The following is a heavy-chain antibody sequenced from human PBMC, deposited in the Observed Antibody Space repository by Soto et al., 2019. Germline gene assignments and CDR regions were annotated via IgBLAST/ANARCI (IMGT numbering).Heavy chain of an antibody. CDR1: GFTFSTYG. CDR2: ISNDGSKK. V-gene: IGHV3-30*03. D-gene: IGHD3-22*01. CDR3: ASASPESSGYYGGTLGY. J-gene: IGHJ4*02. Sequence: QVQLVESGGGVVQPGRSLRLSCSASGFTFSTYGMHWVRQAPGKGLEWVAVISNDGSKKYHGDSVKGRFTISRDNSKNTLYLEMSGLRAEDTVVYYCASASPESSGYYGGTLGYWGQGTLVTVSS.